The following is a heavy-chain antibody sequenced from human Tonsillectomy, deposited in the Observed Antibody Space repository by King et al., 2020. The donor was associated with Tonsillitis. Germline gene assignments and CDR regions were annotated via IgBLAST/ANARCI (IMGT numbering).Heavy chain of an antibody. CDR1: GGFISGGAYY. D-gene: IGHD2-15*01. V-gene: IGHV4-31*03. Sequence: VQLQESGPGLVKPSQTLSLTCTVSGGFISGGAYYWIWIHQHPGNGLEWNGDIYHSNTYYNPSLKSRLTISVDTSKNQFSLRLSSVTAADTAVYYCGRYEGGVFDPWGQGTLVTVSS. J-gene: IGHJ5*02. CDR3: GRYEGGVFDP. CDR2: IYHSNT.